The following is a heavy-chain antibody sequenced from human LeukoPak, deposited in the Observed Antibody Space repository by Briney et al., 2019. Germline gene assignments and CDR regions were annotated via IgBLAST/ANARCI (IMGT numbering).Heavy chain of an antibody. Sequence: KPSETLSLTCAGYGGSFSGYYWTWIRQPPRKGLEWIGEIHYSGRINYNPSLKSRVTISADTSNNHFSLKMNSVTAADTAVYYCSRGTDAYKCGNSWGQGTLVTVS. CDR3: SRGTDAYKCGNS. V-gene: IGHV4-34*01. CDR1: GGSFSGYY. D-gene: IGHD5-24*01. J-gene: IGHJ4*02. CDR2: IHYSGRI.